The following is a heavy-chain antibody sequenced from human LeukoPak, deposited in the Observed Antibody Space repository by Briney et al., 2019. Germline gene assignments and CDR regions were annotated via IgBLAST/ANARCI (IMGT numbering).Heavy chain of an antibody. CDR3: ARRRDYFDY. CDR1: GFDLSDYY. J-gene: IGHJ4*02. Sequence: GGSLRLSCGVSGFDLSDYYMSWIRQAPGKGLEWISYISSSGGNIYFADSVKGRFTMSRDNARGSLYLQMNSLTADDTAIYYCARRRDYFDYWGQGTLVTVSS. V-gene: IGHV3-11*01. CDR2: ISSSGGNI.